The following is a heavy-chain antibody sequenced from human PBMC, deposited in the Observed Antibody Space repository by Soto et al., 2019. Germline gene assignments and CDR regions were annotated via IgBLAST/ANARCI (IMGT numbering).Heavy chain of an antibody. Sequence: PGGSLRLSCAASGFTFSDYYMSWIRQAPGKGLEWVSYISSSGSTIYYADSVKGRFTISRDNAKNSLYLQMNSLRAEDTAVYYCARDDKWLAIHDAFDIWGQGTMVTVSS. CDR1: GFTFSDYY. CDR2: ISSSGSTI. D-gene: IGHD6-19*01. J-gene: IGHJ3*02. CDR3: ARDDKWLAIHDAFDI. V-gene: IGHV3-11*01.